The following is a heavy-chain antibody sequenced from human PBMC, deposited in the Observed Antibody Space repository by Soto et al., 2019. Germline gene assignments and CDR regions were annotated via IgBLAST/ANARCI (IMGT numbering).Heavy chain of an antibody. D-gene: IGHD2-15*01. CDR3: VRGYCGGGGCYLRRDAFDV. Sequence: EVQLVESGGGLVMPGGSLRLSCAASGFTFASYHMSWVRQAPGKGLDWVSSINPSSSHIYYSDSVRGRFTISRDDSKNSLHLYMNSLRTEDVAIYYCVRGYCGGGGCYLRRDAFDVWGQGTAVTVSS. CDR1: GFTFASYH. CDR2: INPSSSHI. V-gene: IGHV3-21*02. J-gene: IGHJ3*01.